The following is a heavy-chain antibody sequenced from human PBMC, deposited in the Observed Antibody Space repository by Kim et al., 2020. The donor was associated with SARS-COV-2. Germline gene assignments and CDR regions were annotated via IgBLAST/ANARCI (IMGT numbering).Heavy chain of an antibody. J-gene: IGHJ3*02. V-gene: IGHV4-30-2*06. CDR3: ARGLTLTGSRGSAFD. Sequence: SETLSLTCTLSGASIGTGDYSWTWIRQLPGRGLEWLGYVHHSRNSEYNPSLRGRLSISLDRSRNQFFLTFRSVTAADAAVYFCARGLTLTGSRGSAFD. CDR2: VHHSRNS. CDR1: GASIGTGDYS. D-gene: IGHD6-25*01.